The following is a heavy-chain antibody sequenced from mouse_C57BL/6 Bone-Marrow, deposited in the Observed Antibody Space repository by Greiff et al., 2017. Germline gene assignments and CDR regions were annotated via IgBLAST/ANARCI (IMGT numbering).Heavy chain of an antibody. V-gene: IGHV1-52*01. CDR3: ARGSNVPWYFDV. D-gene: IGHD2-5*01. CDR2: IDPSDSET. J-gene: IGHJ1*03. CDR1: GYTFTSYW. Sequence: QVQLQQPGAELVRPGSSVKLSCKASGYTFTSYWMHWVKQRPIQGLEWIGNIDPSDSETHYNQKFKDKATLTVDKSSSTAYMQLSSLTSEDSAVYYCARGSNVPWYFDVWGTGTTVTVSS.